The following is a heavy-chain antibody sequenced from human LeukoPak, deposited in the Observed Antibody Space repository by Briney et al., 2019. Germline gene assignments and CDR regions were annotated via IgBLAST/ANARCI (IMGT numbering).Heavy chain of an antibody. D-gene: IGHD3-22*01. CDR2: IYYSGST. CDR1: GGSISSGDYY. CDR3: ARVSYYYDSSGYHDAFDI. J-gene: IGHJ3*02. Sequence: PSETLSLTCTVSGGSISSGDYYWSWIRQPPGKGLELIGYIYYSGSTYYNPSLKSRVTISVDTSKNQFSLKLSSVTAADTAVYYCARVSYYYDSSGYHDAFDIWGQGTMVTVSS. V-gene: IGHV4-30-4*08.